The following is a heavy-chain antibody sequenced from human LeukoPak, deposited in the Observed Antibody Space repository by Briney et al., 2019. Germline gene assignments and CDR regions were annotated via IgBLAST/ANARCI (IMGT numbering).Heavy chain of an antibody. Sequence: GESLRLSCAASGFTFSSYSMNWVRQAPGKGLEWVSSISSSSNYIYYADSMKGRFTISRDNAKNSLYLQMNSLRVEDMAVYYCARDKWSAVAPGAFDIWGQGTMVTVSS. D-gene: IGHD2-8*01. J-gene: IGHJ3*02. V-gene: IGHV3-21*01. CDR2: ISSSSNYI. CDR3: ARDKWSAVAPGAFDI. CDR1: GFTFSSYS.